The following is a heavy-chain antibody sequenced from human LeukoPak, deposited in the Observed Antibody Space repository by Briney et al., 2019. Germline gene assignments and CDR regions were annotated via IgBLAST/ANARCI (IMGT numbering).Heavy chain of an antibody. CDR1: GGSFSGYY. D-gene: IGHD3-10*01. J-gene: IGHJ4*02. CDR2: INHSGST. V-gene: IGHV4-34*01. Sequence: SETLSLTCAVYGGSFSGYYWSWIRQPPGKGLEWIGEINHSGSTNYNPSLKSRVTISVDTSKNQFSLKLSSVTAADTAVYYCARVFPDTITMVRGVFDYWGQGALVTVSS. CDR3: ARVFPDTITMVRGVFDY.